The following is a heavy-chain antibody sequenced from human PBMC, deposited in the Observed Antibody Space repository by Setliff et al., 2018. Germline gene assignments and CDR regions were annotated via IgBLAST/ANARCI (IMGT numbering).Heavy chain of an antibody. D-gene: IGHD3-3*02. V-gene: IGHV3-20*04. CDR1: GFSFHDYG. Sequence: GGSLRLSCAVSGFSFHDYGMGWVRQAPGKGLEWVSSINWNGVSIGYADSVKGRFTISRDNAKNSLYLQMNSLRAEDTALYYCARVPRIIIMVGVISHYYYMDVWGKGTTVTVPS. CDR2: INWNGVSI. J-gene: IGHJ6*03. CDR3: ARVPRIIIMVGVISHYYYMDV.